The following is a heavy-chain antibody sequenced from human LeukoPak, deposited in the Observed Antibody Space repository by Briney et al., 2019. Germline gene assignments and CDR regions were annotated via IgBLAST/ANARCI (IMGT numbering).Heavy chain of an antibody. CDR1: GFTISNYW. CDR3: ARDHGDYGNYFDP. Sequence: GGSLRLSCAASGFTISNYWMHWVRQAPGKGLVWVSRINSDGSTTTYADSVKGRFTISRDNAKNTLFLQMNSLRAEDTAVYYCARDHGDYGNYFDPWGQGTLVTVSS. CDR2: INSDGSTT. V-gene: IGHV3-74*01. D-gene: IGHD4-17*01. J-gene: IGHJ5*02.